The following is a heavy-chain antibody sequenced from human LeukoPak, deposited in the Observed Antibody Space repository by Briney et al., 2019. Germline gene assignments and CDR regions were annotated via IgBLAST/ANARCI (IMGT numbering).Heavy chain of an antibody. Sequence: ASVKVSCKASGYTFTGYYMHWVPQAPGQGLEWIGRINPNSSGTNYAQKFQGRVTMTRDTSISTAYMELSRLRSDDTAVYYGARDLVNIVLMVYAKQGDAFDIWGQGTMVTVSS. J-gene: IGHJ3*02. V-gene: IGHV1-2*06. CDR3: ARDLVNIVLMVYAKQGDAFDI. CDR1: GYTFTGYY. D-gene: IGHD2-8*01. CDR2: INPNSSGT.